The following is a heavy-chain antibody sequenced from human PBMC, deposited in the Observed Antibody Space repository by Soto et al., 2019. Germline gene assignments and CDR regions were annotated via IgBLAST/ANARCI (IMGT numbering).Heavy chain of an antibody. CDR1: GYTFTSYG. D-gene: IGHD3-16*02. CDR2: ISPYNGNT. Sequence: QVQLVQSGAEVKKPGASVKVSCEASGYTFTSYGISWVRQAPGQGLEWMGWISPYNGNTNYAQKLQGRVSMTTDTSTSPAYMEVRSLRSDDTAVYYCARDEGGAIVSRHYWWGQGTLVTVSS. V-gene: IGHV1-18*01. CDR3: ARDEGGAIVSRHYW. J-gene: IGHJ4*02.